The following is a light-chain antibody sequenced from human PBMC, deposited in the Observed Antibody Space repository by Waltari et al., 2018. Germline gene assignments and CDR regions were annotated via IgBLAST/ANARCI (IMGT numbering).Light chain of an antibody. CDR2: TLA. CDR1: QSLINSDDGYTY. Sequence: EIVMTQTPLSLPATPGEPASISCRSSQSLINSDDGYTYLDWFLQKPGQSPQRLIYTLAYRASGVPDRFSGTGSGSNFSLEISRVEAEDVGIYYCMQRLEFPYTFGQGTRLDMK. J-gene: IGKJ2*01. CDR3: MQRLEFPYT. V-gene: IGKV2-40*01.